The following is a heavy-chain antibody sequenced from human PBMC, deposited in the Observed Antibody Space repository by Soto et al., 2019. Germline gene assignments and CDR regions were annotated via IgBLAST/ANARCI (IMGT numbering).Heavy chain of an antibody. J-gene: IGHJ5*02. CDR3: AKDNYDFWGGYYSRDHGYNWFDP. CDR2: ISGSGGST. CDR1: GFTFSSYA. V-gene: IGHV3-23*01. Sequence: GGSLRLSCAASGFTFSSYAMSWVRQAPGKGLEWVSAISGSGGSTYYADSVKGRFTISRDNSKNTLYLQMNSLRAEDTAVYYCAKDNYDFWGGYYSRDHGYNWFDPWGQGTLVTVSS. D-gene: IGHD3-3*01.